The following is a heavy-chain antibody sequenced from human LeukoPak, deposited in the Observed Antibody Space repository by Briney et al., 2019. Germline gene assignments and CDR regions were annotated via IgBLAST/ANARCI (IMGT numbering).Heavy chain of an antibody. J-gene: IGHJ4*02. CDR2: INTDGRST. Sequence: GGSLRLSCAASGFTFSSYWMHWVRQVPGKGLVWVSGINTDGRSTSYADSVKGRFTISRDNSKNTLYLQMNSLRAEDTAVYYCAKEKDSSGYFDYWGQGTLVTVSS. CDR1: GFTFSSYW. V-gene: IGHV3-74*01. D-gene: IGHD2-15*01. CDR3: AKEKDSSGYFDY.